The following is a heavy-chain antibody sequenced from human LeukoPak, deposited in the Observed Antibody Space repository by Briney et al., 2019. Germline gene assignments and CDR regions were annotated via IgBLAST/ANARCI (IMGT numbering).Heavy chain of an antibody. CDR3: ARECGYYFDY. J-gene: IGHJ4*02. CDR1: GGSFSGYY. CDR2: INHSGST. Sequence: PSETLSLTCAVYGGSFSGYYWSWIRQPPGKGLEWIGEINHSGSTNYNPSLKSRVTISVDTSKNQLSLKLSSVTAADTAVYYCARECGYYFDYWGQGTLVTVSS. V-gene: IGHV4-34*01. D-gene: IGHD1-26*01.